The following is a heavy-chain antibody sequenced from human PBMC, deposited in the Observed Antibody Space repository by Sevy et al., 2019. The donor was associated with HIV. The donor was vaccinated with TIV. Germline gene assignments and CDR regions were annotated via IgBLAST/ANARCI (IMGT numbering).Heavy chain of an antibody. CDR1: GLTFSDFS. CDR2: ITTTSSYV. J-gene: IGHJ1*01. Sequence: GGSLRLSCAASGLTFSDFSMSWVRQSPGKGLEWVSSITTTSSYVYYADSVKGRFTTSRDNAKTSLYLQLNSLTVDDTAVYYCVTGTLLGLVPFQHWGQGTLVTVSS. V-gene: IGHV3-21*06. CDR3: VTGTLLGLVPFQH. D-gene: IGHD6-19*01.